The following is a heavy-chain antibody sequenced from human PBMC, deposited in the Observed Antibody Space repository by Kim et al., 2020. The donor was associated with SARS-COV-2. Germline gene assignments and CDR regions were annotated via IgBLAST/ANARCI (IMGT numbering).Heavy chain of an antibody. CDR1: GGSISSYY. J-gene: IGHJ4*02. V-gene: IGHV4-59*01. CDR3: ARVGYYDSSGHLDY. Sequence: SETLSLTCTVSGGSISSYYWSWIRQPPGKGLEWIGYIYYSGSTNYNPSLKSRVTISVDTSKNQFSLKLSSVTAADTAVYYCARVGYYDSSGHLDYWGQGTLVTVSS. D-gene: IGHD3-22*01. CDR2: IYYSGST.